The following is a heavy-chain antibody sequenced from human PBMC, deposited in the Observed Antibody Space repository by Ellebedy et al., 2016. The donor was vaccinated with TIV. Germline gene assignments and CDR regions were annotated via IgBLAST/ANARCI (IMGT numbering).Heavy chain of an antibody. Sequence: ASVKVSCKASGYTFTRYYMHWVRQAPGQGLEWMGWINGYNDDTNYAQKVQGRVTMTTDTSTSTAYLELRSLRSDDTAMYYCARGYGDLPGGWFDPWGQGTLVTVSS. CDR3: ARGYGDLPGGWFDP. D-gene: IGHD4-17*01. V-gene: IGHV1-18*04. CDR1: GYTFTRYY. J-gene: IGHJ5*02. CDR2: INGYNDDT.